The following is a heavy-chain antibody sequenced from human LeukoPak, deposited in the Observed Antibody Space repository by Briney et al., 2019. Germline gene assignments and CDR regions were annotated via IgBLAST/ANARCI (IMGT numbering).Heavy chain of an antibody. V-gene: IGHV4-4*02. J-gene: IGHJ6*04. CDR2: IYHSGST. CDR1: GGSISSSNW. CDR3: ARVVRQQLPHKLDYYYGMDV. Sequence: PSGTLSHTCAVSGGSISSSNWWSWVRQPPGKGLEWIGEIYHSGSTNYNPSLKSRVTISVDKSKNQFSLKLSSVTAADTAVYYCARVVRQQLPHKLDYYYGMDVWGKGTTVTVSS. D-gene: IGHD6-13*01.